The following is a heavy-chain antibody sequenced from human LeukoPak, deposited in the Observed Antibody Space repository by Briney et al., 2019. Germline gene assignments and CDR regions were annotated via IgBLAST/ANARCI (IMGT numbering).Heavy chain of an antibody. CDR3: ARAKSDTVKKFDP. CDR2: INPNSGGS. Sequence: ASVKVSCKASGYTLTGYYMHWVRQAPGQGLEWMGWINPNSGGSNYAQKFQGRVTMTRDTSISTAYMELSRLRSDDTAVYYCARAKSDTVKKFDPWGQGTLVTVSS. CDR1: GYTLTGYY. V-gene: IGHV1-2*02. D-gene: IGHD4-11*01. J-gene: IGHJ5*02.